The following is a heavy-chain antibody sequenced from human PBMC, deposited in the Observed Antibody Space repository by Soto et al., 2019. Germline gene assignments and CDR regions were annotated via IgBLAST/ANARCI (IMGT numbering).Heavy chain of an antibody. CDR3: AREFKFQRWELLRYFDY. Sequence: QVQLQESGPGLVKPTETLSLTCTVSGGSISSYYWSWIRQPAGKGLEWIGRIYTSGSTNYNPSLKSRVTMSVDTSKNQFSLKLSSVTDADTAVYYCAREFKFQRWELLRYFDYWGQGTLVTVSS. D-gene: IGHD1-26*01. V-gene: IGHV4-4*07. CDR2: IYTSGST. CDR1: GGSISSYY. J-gene: IGHJ4*02.